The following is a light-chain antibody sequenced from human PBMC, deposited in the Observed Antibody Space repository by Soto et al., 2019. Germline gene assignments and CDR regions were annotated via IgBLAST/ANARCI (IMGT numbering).Light chain of an antibody. CDR2: YAF. CDR3: QLRDFLLIT. J-gene: IGKJ5*01. V-gene: IGKV3-11*01. Sequence: LLIKTTKTLSLSPGERATLSCRASASIRHLLAWYQQRPGQAPRLLIYYAFRRAPGIPARCSGGGSRTDFTLTIFCLEAEEGVGDYCQLRDFLLITFGHRARPEIK. CDR1: ASIRHL.